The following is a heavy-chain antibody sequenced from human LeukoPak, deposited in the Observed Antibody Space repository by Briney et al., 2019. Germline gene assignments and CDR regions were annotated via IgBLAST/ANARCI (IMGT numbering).Heavy chain of an antibody. CDR3: ARGGYYYDSSGYYHFDY. CDR1: GGSISSGGYS. Sequence: SQTLSLTCAVSGGSISSGGYSWSWIRQPPGEGLEWIGYIYHSGSTYYNPSLKSRVTISVDRSKNQFSLKLSSVTAADTAVYYCARGGYYYDSSGYYHFDYWGQGTLVTVSS. CDR2: IYHSGST. J-gene: IGHJ4*02. V-gene: IGHV4-30-2*01. D-gene: IGHD3-22*01.